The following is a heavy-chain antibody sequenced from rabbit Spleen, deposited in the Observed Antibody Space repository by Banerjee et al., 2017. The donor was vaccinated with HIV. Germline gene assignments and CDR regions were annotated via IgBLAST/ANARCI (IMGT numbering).Heavy chain of an antibody. Sequence: HLKESGGGLVQPGGSLKLSCTASGFTLSSYYMNWVRQAPGKGLEWIGYIDPIFGITYYANRVNGRFSISRENAQNTVFLQMTSLTAADTATYFCARDGAGGSYFALWGPGTLVTVS. CDR3: ARDGAGGSYFAL. CDR2: IDPIFGIT. J-gene: IGHJ4*01. D-gene: IGHD8-1*01. V-gene: IGHV1S7*01. CDR1: GFTLSSYY.